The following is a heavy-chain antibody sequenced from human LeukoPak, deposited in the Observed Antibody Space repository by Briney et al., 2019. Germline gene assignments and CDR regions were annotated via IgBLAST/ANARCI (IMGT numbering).Heavy chain of an antibody. D-gene: IGHD3-9*01. V-gene: IGHV4-34*01. Sequence: SETLSLTCAVYGGSFSGYYWSWIRQPPGKGLEWIGEINHSGSTNYNPSLKSRVTISVDTSKNQFSLKLSSVTAADTAVYYCARAYYDILTGYYIHYFDYWGQGTLVTVSS. CDR2: INHSGST. J-gene: IGHJ4*02. CDR1: GGSFSGYY. CDR3: ARAYYDILTGYYIHYFDY.